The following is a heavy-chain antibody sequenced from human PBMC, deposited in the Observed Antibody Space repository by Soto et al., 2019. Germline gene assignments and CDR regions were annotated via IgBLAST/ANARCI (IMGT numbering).Heavy chain of an antibody. J-gene: IGHJ5*02. Sequence: KPSETLSLTCTVSGGSISSSSYYWGWIRQPPGKGLEWIGSIYYSGSTYYNPSLKSRVTISVDTSKNQFSLKLSSVTAADTAVYYCARHGTGTTYSWFDPWGQGTLVTVSS. D-gene: IGHD1-1*01. CDR3: ARHGTGTTYSWFDP. CDR2: IYYSGST. V-gene: IGHV4-39*01. CDR1: GGSISSSSYY.